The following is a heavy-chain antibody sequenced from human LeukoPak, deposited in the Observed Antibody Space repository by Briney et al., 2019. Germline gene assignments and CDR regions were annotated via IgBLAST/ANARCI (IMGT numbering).Heavy chain of an antibody. CDR1: GGPISSYY. CDR2: IYYSGST. J-gene: IGHJ1*01. V-gene: IGHV4-59*01. D-gene: IGHD2-15*01. CDR3: ARNYCSGGSCYFWPEYFQH. Sequence: PSETLSLTCTVSGGPISSYYWSWIRQPPGKGLEWIGYIYYSGSTNYNPSLKSRVTISVDTSKNQFSLKLSSVTAADTAVYYCARNYCSGGSCYFWPEYFQHWGQGTLVTVSS.